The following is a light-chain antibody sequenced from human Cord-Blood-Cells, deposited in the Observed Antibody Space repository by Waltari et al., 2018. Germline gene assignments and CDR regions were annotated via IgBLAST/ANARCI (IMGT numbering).Light chain of an antibody. CDR1: QSGSSSY. J-gene: IGKJ2*01. CDR2: GAS. CDR3: QQYGSSPYT. Sequence: EIVLTQSPGTLSLSPGERATLPCRASQSGSSSYLAWYQQKPGQAPRLLIYGASSRATGIPDRFSGSGSGTDFTLTISRLEPEDFAVYYCQQYGSSPYTFGQGTKLEIK. V-gene: IGKV3-20*01.